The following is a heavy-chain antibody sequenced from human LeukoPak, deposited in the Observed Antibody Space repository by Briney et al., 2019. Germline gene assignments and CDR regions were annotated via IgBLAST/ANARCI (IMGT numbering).Heavy chain of an antibody. D-gene: IGHD1-26*01. J-gene: IGHJ4*02. Sequence: SSETLSLTCGASGGSIDITNYWRWVRQAPGKGLEWIGEIAHDGTTNYNPSLRSRVAMSFDRANNQFSLSLTSVTAADTAVYYCTREDRPYCPFAYWGQGVLVTVSS. CDR2: IAHDGTT. CDR1: GGSIDITNY. CDR3: TREDRPYCPFAY. V-gene: IGHV4-4*02.